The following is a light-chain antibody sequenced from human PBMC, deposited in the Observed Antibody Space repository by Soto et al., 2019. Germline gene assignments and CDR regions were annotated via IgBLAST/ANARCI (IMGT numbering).Light chain of an antibody. CDR2: WAS. Sequence: DLVMTPSPYSLAVSLGERATINCKSSQSFLYSSNNKNYLAWYQQKPGQPPKLLIYWASTRESGVPDRFSGSGSGTDFTLTISSLQAADVAVYYCQQYYSSPWTFGQGTKVDNK. V-gene: IGKV4-1*01. CDR1: QSFLYSSNNKNY. CDR3: QQYYSSPWT. J-gene: IGKJ1*01.